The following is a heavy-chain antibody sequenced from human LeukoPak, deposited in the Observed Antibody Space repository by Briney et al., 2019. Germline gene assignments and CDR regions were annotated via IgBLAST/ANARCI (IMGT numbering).Heavy chain of an antibody. CDR3: ARAAYSGSYHSDY. CDR1: DGSISSYY. J-gene: IGHJ4*02. Sequence: SETLSLTCTVSDGSISSYYWSWIWQPPGKGLEWIGYIYYSGSTNYNPSLESRVTISVDTSKNQFSLKLSSVTAADTAVYYCARAAYSGSYHSDYWGQGTLVTVSS. D-gene: IGHD1-26*01. V-gene: IGHV4-59*01. CDR2: IYYSGST.